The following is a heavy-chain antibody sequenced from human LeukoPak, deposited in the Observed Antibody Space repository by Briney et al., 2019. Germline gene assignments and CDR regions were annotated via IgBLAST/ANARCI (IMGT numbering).Heavy chain of an antibody. CDR3: AKGGSGYSTSPNDY. V-gene: IGHV3-7*03. Sequence: GGSLRLSCAASGFTFSSYWMSWVRQAPGKGLEWVANIKQDGSEKYYVDSVKGRFTISRDDSRNSLYLHMNSLRTEDTALYYCAKGGSGYSTSPNDYWGQGTLVTVSS. J-gene: IGHJ4*02. CDR2: IKQDGSEK. D-gene: IGHD6-13*01. CDR1: GFTFSSYW.